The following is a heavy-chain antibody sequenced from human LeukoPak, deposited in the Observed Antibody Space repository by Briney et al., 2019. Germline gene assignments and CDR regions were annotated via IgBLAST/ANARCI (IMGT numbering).Heavy chain of an antibody. CDR1: GFTVSSNE. D-gene: IGHD3-3*01. Sequence: GGSLRLSCAASGFTVSSNEMSWVRQAPGKGLEWVGNIKRDGSEKYYVDSVKGRFTISRDNAKNSLYLQMNSLRAEDTAVYYCARDFRFLEDYWGQGTLVTVSS. CDR2: IKRDGSEK. J-gene: IGHJ4*02. CDR3: ARDFRFLEDY. V-gene: IGHV3-7*01.